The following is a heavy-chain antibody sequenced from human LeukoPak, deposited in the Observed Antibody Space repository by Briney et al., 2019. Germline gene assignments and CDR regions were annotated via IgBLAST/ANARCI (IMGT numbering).Heavy chain of an antibody. J-gene: IGHJ4*02. CDR1: GYTFTDYY. CDR2: INPNSGDT. V-gene: IGHV1-2*02. D-gene: IGHD1-26*01. Sequence: ASVKVSCKASGYTFTDYYIHWVRQAPGQRLEWMGWINPNSGDTKYAQNFQDRVTMTRDTSISTAYVELSGLTSDDTALYYCARGSALQGARFPFAYWGQGTLVTVSS. CDR3: ARGSALQGARFPFAY.